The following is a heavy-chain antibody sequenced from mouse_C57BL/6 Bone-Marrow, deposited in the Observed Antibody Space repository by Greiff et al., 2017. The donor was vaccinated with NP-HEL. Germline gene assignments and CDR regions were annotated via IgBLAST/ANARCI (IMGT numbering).Heavy chain of an antibody. CDR2: ISDGGSYT. CDR3: ARERGVTTLCYYAMDY. CDR1: GFTFSSYA. V-gene: IGHV5-4*01. Sequence: EVKLVESGGGLVKPGGSLKLSCAASGFTFSSYALSWVRQTPEKRLEWVATISDGGSYTYYPDNVKGRFPISRDNAKNNLYLQMSHLKSEDTAMYYCARERGVTTLCYYAMDYWGQGTSVTVSS. J-gene: IGHJ4*01. D-gene: IGHD2-1*01.